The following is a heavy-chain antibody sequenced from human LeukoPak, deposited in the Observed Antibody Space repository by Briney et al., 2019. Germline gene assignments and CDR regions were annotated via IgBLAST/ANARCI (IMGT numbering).Heavy chain of an antibody. CDR2: IYYSGST. Sequence: PSERLSLTCTVSGGSISSYYWSWIRQPPGKGLEWIGYIYYSGSTNYNPSLKSRVTISVDTSKNQFSLKLSSVTAADTAVYYCATQIAADNWFDPWGQGTLVTVSS. CDR1: GGSISSYY. D-gene: IGHD6-6*01. CDR3: ATQIAADNWFDP. J-gene: IGHJ5*02. V-gene: IGHV4-59*01.